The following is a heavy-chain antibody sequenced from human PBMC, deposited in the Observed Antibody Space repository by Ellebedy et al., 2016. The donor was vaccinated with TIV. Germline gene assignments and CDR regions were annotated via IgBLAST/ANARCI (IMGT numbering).Heavy chain of an antibody. CDR2: ISSSGLST. D-gene: IGHD2-21*02. CDR3: ADRVGVVAANH. J-gene: IGHJ4*02. Sequence: GGSLRLSCEAPGFTFSSYAMSWVRQAPGKGLEWVSVISSSGLSTYYADSVKGRFTISRDNSKNTLYLQMNSLRAEDTAVYYCADRVGVVAANHWGQGTLVTVSS. V-gene: IGHV3-23*01. CDR1: GFTFSSYA.